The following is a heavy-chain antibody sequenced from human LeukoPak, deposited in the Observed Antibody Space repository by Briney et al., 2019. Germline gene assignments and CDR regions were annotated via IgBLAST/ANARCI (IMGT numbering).Heavy chain of an antibody. D-gene: IGHD5-12*01. Sequence: GASVKVSCKASGGTFSSYAISWVRQAPGQGLEWMGRIIPILGIANYAQKFQGRVTMTRNTSISTAYMELSSLRSEDTAVYYCARGGRRAGGYGMVYWGQGTLVTVSS. CDR1: GGTFSSYA. CDR2: IIPILGIA. J-gene: IGHJ4*02. V-gene: IGHV1-69*04. CDR3: ARGGRRAGGYGMVY.